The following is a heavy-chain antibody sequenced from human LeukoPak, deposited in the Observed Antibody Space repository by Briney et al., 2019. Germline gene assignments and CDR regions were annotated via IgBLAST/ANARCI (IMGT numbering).Heavy chain of an antibody. CDR1: GGSISSSSYY. D-gene: IGHD3-22*01. CDR2: IYYSGST. Sequence: PSETLSLTCTVSGGSISSSSYYWGWIRQPPGTGLEWIGSIYYSGSTYYNPSLKSRVTISVDTSKNQFSLKLSSVTAADTAVYYCARGTYYYDSSGTKGVYWGQGTLVTVSS. J-gene: IGHJ4*02. V-gene: IGHV4-39*07. CDR3: ARGTYYYDSSGTKGVY.